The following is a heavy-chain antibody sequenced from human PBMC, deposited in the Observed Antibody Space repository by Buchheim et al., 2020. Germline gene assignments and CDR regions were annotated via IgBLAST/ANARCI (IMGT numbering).Heavy chain of an antibody. CDR3: ARDRTQYYDFWSGYYASDYGMDV. CDR2: IYYSGST. CDR1: GGSISSYY. Sequence: QVQLQESGPGLVKPSETLSLTCTVSGGSISSYYWSWIRQPPGKGLEWIGYIYYSGSTNYNPSLKSRVTISVDTSKNQFSLKLSSVTAADTAVYYCARDRTQYYDFWSGYYASDYGMDVWGQGTT. V-gene: IGHV4-59*01. D-gene: IGHD3-3*01. J-gene: IGHJ6*02.